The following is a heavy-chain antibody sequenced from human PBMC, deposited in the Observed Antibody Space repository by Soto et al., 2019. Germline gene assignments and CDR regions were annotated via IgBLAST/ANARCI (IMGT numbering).Heavy chain of an antibody. D-gene: IGHD2-15*01. CDR1: GGSFSGYY. V-gene: IGHV4-34*01. J-gene: IGHJ3*02. Sequence: SETLSLTCAVYGGSFSGYYWSWIRQPPGKGLEWIGETNHSGSTNYNPSLKSRVTISVDTSKNQFSLRLSSVTAADTAVYYCARGHYSYDAFDIWGQGTMVTVSS. CDR2: TNHSGST. CDR3: ARGHYSYDAFDI.